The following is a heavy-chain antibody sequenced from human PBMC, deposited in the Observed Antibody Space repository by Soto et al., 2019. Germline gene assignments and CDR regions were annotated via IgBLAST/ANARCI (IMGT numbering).Heavy chain of an antibody. Sequence: EVQLVESGGGLVQPGGSLRLSCAASGFTFSNFPMYWVRQAPGKGLEYVSSISSNGRDTYFPNSVKGRFTISRDNSKSALGLQLGSLSVEAMAVYNCGIDYYSGSGGGGMEVGGQGTTVIVSS. CDR3: GIDYYSGSGGGGMEV. J-gene: IGHJ6*02. CDR1: GFTFSNFP. D-gene: IGHD3-10*01. V-gene: IGHV3-64*01. CDR2: ISSNGRDT.